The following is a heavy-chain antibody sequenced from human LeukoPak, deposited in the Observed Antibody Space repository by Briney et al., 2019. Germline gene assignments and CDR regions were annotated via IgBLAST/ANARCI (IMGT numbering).Heavy chain of an antibody. CDR2: IIPILGIA. CDR1: GGTFSSYA. CDR3: ARDQGEDDHRGGFLSWFDP. Sequence: ASVKVSCKASGGTFSSYAISWVRQAPGQGLEWMGRIIPILGIANYAQKFQGRVTITADKSTSTAYMELSSLRSEDTAVHYCARDQGEDDHRGGFLSWFDPWGQGTLVTVSS. V-gene: IGHV1-69*04. D-gene: IGHD3-10*01. J-gene: IGHJ5*02.